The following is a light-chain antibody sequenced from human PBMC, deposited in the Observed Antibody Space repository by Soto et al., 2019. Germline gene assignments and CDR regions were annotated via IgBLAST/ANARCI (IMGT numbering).Light chain of an antibody. CDR2: STD. J-gene: IGLJ3*02. V-gene: IGLV8-61*01. CDR3: VLYMGRGIWV. CDR1: SGSVSTTYY. Sequence: QTVVTQEPSFSVSPGRTVTLTCGLSSGSVSTTYYPTWYQQTPGQAPRTLIYSTDTRSSGVPDRFSGSILGNKAALTITGAQADGESDYYCVLYMGRGIWVFGGGTKLTVL.